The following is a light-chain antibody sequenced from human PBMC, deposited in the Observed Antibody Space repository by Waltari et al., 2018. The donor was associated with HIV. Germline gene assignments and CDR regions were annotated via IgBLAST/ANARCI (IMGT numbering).Light chain of an antibody. CDR3: LQDYNYPRT. J-gene: IGKJ1*01. Sequence: SSLSASVGDRVTITCRASQGIRNDLGWYQQKPGKPPKLLIYAASSLQSGVPSRFSGSGSGTDFTFTISSLQPEDFATYYCLQDYNYPRTFGQGTKVEIK. CDR2: AAS. V-gene: IGKV1-6*01. CDR1: QGIRND.